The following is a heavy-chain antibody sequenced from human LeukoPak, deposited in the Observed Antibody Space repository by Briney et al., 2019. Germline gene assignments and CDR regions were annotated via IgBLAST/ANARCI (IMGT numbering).Heavy chain of an antibody. V-gene: IGHV3-30*02. Sequence: GGSLRLSCAASGLTFSSHGMHWVRQAPGKGLEWVTFIQYDGSNKFYADSVKGRFTISRDNSKNTLYLQMNSLRAEDTAVYYCAKAPPYCSGGSCYSPDYWGQGTLVTVSS. CDR1: GLTFSSHG. CDR3: AKAPPYCSGGSCYSPDY. CDR2: IQYDGSNK. J-gene: IGHJ4*02. D-gene: IGHD2-15*01.